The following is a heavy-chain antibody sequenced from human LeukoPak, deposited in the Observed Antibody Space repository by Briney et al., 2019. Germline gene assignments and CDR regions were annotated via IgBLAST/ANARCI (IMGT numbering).Heavy chain of an antibody. V-gene: IGHV4-4*07. J-gene: IGHJ4*02. CDR3: ARGGGVTTIDC. D-gene: IGHD4-17*01. CDR2: IHASENT. Sequence: PSETLSLTCTFSGGSINNFYWSWIRQPAGKGLEWIGRIHASENTNYNPSLKSRVTMSVDTSKNQFSLKLSSVTAADTAVYYCARGGGVTTIDCWGQGTLVTVSS. CDR1: GGSINNFY.